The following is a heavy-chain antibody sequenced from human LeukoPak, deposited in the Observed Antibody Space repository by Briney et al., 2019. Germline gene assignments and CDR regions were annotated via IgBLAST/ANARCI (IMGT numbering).Heavy chain of an antibody. J-gene: IGHJ4*02. D-gene: IGHD3-10*01. CDR1: GYTFTTYH. V-gene: IGHV1-8*02. Sequence: ASVKVSCKASGYTFTTYHMHWVRQAPGQGLEWMGWMSPNTGNTSYAQKFQGRVTMTRDTSISTAYMELSSLRSEDTAIYYCARGPSGSYFGYRRGDWGQGTLVTVSS. CDR2: MSPNTGNT. CDR3: ARGPSGSYFGYRRGD.